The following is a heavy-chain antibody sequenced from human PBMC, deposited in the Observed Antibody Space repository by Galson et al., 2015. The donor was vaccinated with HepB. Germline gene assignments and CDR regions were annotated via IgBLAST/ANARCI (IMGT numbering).Heavy chain of an antibody. D-gene: IGHD3-10*01. CDR2: AYHSGGT. Sequence: ETLSLTCAVSGDSISNDRWWSWVRQPPGVGLEWIGEAYHSGGTNYRPSLKSRVTISVDKSKNQFSLKLTSVTAADTAVYYCARAKEGRGYFDYWGQGTLVTVSS. J-gene: IGHJ4*02. V-gene: IGHV4-4*02. CDR1: GDSISNDRW. CDR3: ARAKEGRGYFDY.